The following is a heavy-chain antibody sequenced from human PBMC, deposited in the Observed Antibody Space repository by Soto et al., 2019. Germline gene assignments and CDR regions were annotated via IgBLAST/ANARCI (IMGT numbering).Heavy chain of an antibody. Sequence: PGGSLRLSCAASGFTFSSFGMHWVRQGPGKGLEWVAVISYDGSNKFYSDSVKGRFTISRDNSKNTLFLQMNSLRAEDTAVYYYAGDNCISTSCYSYYYYGMDVWGQGTMVTVS. CDR2: ISYDGSNK. J-gene: IGHJ6*02. CDR3: AGDNCISTSCYSYYYYGMDV. V-gene: IGHV3-30*03. CDR1: GFTFSSFG. D-gene: IGHD2-2*01.